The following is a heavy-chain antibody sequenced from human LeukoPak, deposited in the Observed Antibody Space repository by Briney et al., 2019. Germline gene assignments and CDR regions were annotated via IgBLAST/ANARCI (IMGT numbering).Heavy chain of an antibody. CDR2: PIPIFGTA. J-gene: IGHJ3*02. D-gene: IGHD2-2*01. CDR3: ARPADNAFGI. V-gene: IGHV1-69*13. CDR1: GGTFTSYA. Sequence: SVKVSCKASGGTFTSYAISWVRPAPGQGLGWMGGPIPIFGTANYAQKFQGRVTITADESTSTAYMELSSLRSEDTGVYYCARPADNAFGIWGQGTMVTVSS.